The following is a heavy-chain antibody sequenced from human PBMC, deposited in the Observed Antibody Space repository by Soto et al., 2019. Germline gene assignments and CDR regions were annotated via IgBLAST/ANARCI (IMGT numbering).Heavy chain of an antibody. CDR1: GFTFSSYG. V-gene: IGHV3-30*18. J-gene: IGHJ4*02. Sequence: GGSLRLSCAASGFTFSSYGMHWVRQAPGKGLEWVAVISYDGSNKYYADSVKGRFTISRDNSKNTLYLQMNSLRAEDTAVYYCAKDAFVAGSSVLSHIVVVPAATALGYFDYWGQGTLVTVSS. D-gene: IGHD2-2*01. CDR2: ISYDGSNK. CDR3: AKDAFVAGSSVLSHIVVVPAATALGYFDY.